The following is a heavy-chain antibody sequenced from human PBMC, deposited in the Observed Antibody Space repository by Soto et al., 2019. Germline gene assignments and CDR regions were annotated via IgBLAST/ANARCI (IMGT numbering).Heavy chain of an antibody. D-gene: IGHD1-26*01. CDR2: ISGSDGKT. CDR3: ARWGYLDY. CDR1: GFSFGSYA. J-gene: IGHJ4*02. Sequence: LRLSCAASGFSFGSYALSWVRLAPGKGLEWVSTISGSDGKTFYADSVKGRFSISRDTSQSALYLQMNSLRADDTAMYYCARWGYLDYWGQGTRVTVSS. V-gene: IGHV3-23*01.